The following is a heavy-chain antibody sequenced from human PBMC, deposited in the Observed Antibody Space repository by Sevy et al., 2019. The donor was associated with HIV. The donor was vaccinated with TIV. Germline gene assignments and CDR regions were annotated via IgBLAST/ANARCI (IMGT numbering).Heavy chain of an antibody. CDR2: IGYDGSNK. CDR1: GFAPSTYG. Sequence: GGSLRLSCAASGFAPSTYGMHWVRQAPGKGLEWVAVIGYDGSNKYYADSVKGRFSISRDNSRNTLFLQMDSLRAEDTAAYYCARDPRRYGDYLLAYFDYWGQGTLVTVSS. CDR3: ARDPRRYGDYLLAYFDY. V-gene: IGHV3-33*01. J-gene: IGHJ4*02. D-gene: IGHD4-17*01.